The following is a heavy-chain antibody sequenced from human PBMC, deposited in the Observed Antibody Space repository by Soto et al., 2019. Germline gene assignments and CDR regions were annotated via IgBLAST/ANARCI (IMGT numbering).Heavy chain of an antibody. Sequence: SVKVSCKASGFTFTSSAVQWVRQARGQRLEWIGWIVVGSGNTNYAQKFQERVTITRDMSTSTAYMELSSLRSEDTAVYYCAADRDSSSPHGMDVWGQGTTVTAP. J-gene: IGHJ6*02. CDR3: AADRDSSSPHGMDV. CDR1: GFTFTSSA. CDR2: IVVGSGNT. D-gene: IGHD6-13*01. V-gene: IGHV1-58*01.